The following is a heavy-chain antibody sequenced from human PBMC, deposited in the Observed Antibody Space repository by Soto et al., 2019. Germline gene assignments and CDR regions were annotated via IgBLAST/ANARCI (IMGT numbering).Heavy chain of an antibody. J-gene: IGHJ4*02. CDR1: GFTFDDYA. D-gene: IGHD2-15*01. CDR3: ARDSRYCRGGSCSSMRFDY. Sequence: PGGSLRLSCAASGFTFDDYAMHWVRQAPGKGLEWVSGISWNSGSIGYADSVKGRFTISRDNAKNSLYLQMNSLRAEDTAVFYCARDSRYCRGGSCSSMRFDYWGQGILVTVSA. CDR2: ISWNSGSI. V-gene: IGHV3-9*01.